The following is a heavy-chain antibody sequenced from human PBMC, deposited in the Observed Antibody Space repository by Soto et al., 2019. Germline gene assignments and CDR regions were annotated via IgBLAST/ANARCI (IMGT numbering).Heavy chain of an antibody. CDR2: IYYSGST. CDR1: GGSISSGVYY. V-gene: IGHV4-31*03. D-gene: IGHD2-2*01. J-gene: IGHJ6*02. Sequence: SETLSLTCTVSGGSISSGVYYWIWIRQHPGKVLDWIGYIYYSGSTYYNPSLKSRVTISVDTSKNQFSLKLSSVTAADTAVYYCARDNGGAHCSSTSCYYYYGMDVWGQGTTVTAP. CDR3: ARDNGGAHCSSTSCYYYYGMDV.